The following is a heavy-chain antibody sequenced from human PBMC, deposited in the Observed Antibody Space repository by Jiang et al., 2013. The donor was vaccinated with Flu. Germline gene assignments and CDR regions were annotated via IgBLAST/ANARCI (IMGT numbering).Heavy chain of an antibody. CDR3: ARDGTNYYDTSGHMTDY. J-gene: IGHJ4*02. V-gene: IGHV1-2*04. D-gene: IGHD3-22*01. CDR1: GYTFTDYY. CDR2: ISPHSGGT. Sequence: QLVESGAEVKKPGASMKVSCKASGYTFTDYYIHWVRQAPGQGLEWMGRISPHSGGTNYAQKLQDWVTMTRDTSISTVYMELSRLISDDTAVYYCARDGTNYYDTSGHMTDYWGQGTLVTVSS.